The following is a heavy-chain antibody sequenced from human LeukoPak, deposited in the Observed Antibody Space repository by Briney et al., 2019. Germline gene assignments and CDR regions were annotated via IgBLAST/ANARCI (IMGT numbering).Heavy chain of an antibody. Sequence: HTGGSLRLSCATSGFTFSSYGMSWVRQAPGKGLEWVSAVSGSGGSTYYADSVKGRFTISRDNSKDTLYLQMNSLRAEDTAVYYCAKGEQGWEPIYFDYWGQGTLVTVSS. J-gene: IGHJ4*02. CDR2: VSGSGGST. CDR1: GFTFSSYG. V-gene: IGHV3-23*01. D-gene: IGHD1-26*01. CDR3: AKGEQGWEPIYFDY.